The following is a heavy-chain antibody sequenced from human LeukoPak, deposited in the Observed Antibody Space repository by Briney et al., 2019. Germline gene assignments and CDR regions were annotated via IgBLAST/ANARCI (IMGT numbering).Heavy chain of an antibody. J-gene: IGHJ6*02. V-gene: IGHV4-34*01. Sequence: PSETLSLTCAVYGGSFSGYYWSWIRQPPGKGLEWIGEINHSGSTNYNPSLKSRVTISVDTSKNQFSLKLSSVTAADTAVYYCARDVVVVAARPYYYYGMDVWGQGTTVTVSS. CDR1: GGSFSGYY. CDR3: ARDVVVVAARPYYYYGMDV. CDR2: INHSGST. D-gene: IGHD2-15*01.